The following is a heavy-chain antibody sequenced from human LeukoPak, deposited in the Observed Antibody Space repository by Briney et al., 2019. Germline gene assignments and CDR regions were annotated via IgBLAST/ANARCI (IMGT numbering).Heavy chain of an antibody. CDR1: GFTFSSYA. J-gene: IGHJ3*02. V-gene: IGHV3-30-3*01. Sequence: SGGSVRLSCADSGFTFSSYAMHWVRQAPGKGLEWVAVISYDGSNKYYADSVKGRFTISRDNSKNTLYLQMNSLRAEDTAVYYCARDHHDAFDIWGQGTMVTVSS. CDR3: ARDHHDAFDI. CDR2: ISYDGSNK.